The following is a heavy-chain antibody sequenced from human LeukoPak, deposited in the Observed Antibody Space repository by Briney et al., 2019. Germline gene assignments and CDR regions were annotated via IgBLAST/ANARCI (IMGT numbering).Heavy chain of an antibody. CDR3: ARDYVPIRGPDY. Sequence: GASVKVSCKASGYTFIDQYMHWVRQAPGQGLEWVGWISAYNGNTNYAQKLQGRVTMTTDTSTSTAYMELRSLRSDDTAVYYCARDYVPIRGPDYWGQGTLVTVSS. CDR2: ISAYNGNT. CDR1: GYTFIDQY. J-gene: IGHJ4*02. D-gene: IGHD3-16*01. V-gene: IGHV1-18*01.